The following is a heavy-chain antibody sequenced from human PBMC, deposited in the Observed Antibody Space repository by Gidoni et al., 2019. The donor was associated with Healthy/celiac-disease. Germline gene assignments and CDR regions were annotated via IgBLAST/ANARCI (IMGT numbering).Heavy chain of an antibody. Sequence: QVQLVETGGGVGKPGRAGRVTGEASGCTFSGYGMHWVRQAPGKGLEWVAFISYDGSNKYYADSVKGRFTISRDNSKNTLYLQMNSLRAEDTAVYYCARDASYGPHFDYWGQGTLVTVSS. V-gene: IGHV3-30*03. CDR3: ARDASYGPHFDY. D-gene: IGHD4-17*01. J-gene: IGHJ4*02. CDR1: GCTFSGYG. CDR2: ISYDGSNK.